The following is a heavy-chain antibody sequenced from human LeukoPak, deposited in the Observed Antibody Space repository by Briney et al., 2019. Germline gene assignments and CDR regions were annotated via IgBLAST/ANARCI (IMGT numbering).Heavy chain of an antibody. Sequence: GGSLRLSCTASGFTFNSYSMNWVRQAPGKGLEWVSSTSSSSSYIYYADSVKGRFTISRDNAKKSLYLQMNRLRAEDTAVYFCARADTSDILTGYSDYWGQGTLVTVSS. D-gene: IGHD3-9*01. V-gene: IGHV3-21*01. J-gene: IGHJ4*02. CDR1: GFTFNSYS. CDR3: ARADTSDILTGYSDY. CDR2: TSSSSSYI.